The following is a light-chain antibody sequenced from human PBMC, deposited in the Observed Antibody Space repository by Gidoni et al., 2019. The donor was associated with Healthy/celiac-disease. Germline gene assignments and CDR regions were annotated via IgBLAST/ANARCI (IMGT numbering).Light chain of an antibody. J-gene: IGKJ3*01. CDR1: QSVSSSY. CDR3: QQYGSSPFT. V-gene: IGKV3-20*01. CDR2: GAS. Sequence: DIVLTQSPATLSLSSGERATLSCRASQSVSSSYLAWYQQKPGQAPRLLNYGASSRATGIPDRFSGSGSGTDFTLTSSRLEPEDVAVYYCQQYGSSPFTFGHGTKVDIK.